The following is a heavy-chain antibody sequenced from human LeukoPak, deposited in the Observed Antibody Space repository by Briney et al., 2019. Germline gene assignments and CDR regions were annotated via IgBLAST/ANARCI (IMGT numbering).Heavy chain of an antibody. Sequence: GGSLRLSCAASGFTFRDDAMSWVRQAPGKGLEWVSGISGGGGSTYYADSVKGRFTISRDNSNNTLFLQMNSLRAEDTAVYYCAKHIAYYYDSSGYHIDYWGQGTLVTVSS. J-gene: IGHJ4*02. V-gene: IGHV3-23*01. CDR2: ISGGGGST. CDR3: AKHIAYYYDSSGYHIDY. D-gene: IGHD3-22*01. CDR1: GFTFRDDA.